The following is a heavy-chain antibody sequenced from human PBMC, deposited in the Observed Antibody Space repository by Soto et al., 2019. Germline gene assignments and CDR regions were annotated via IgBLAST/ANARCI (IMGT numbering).Heavy chain of an antibody. D-gene: IGHD3-10*01. V-gene: IGHV1-69*08. CDR3: TREWEITVSTGSFGGF. CDR1: GGTFSPYT. J-gene: IGHJ4*02. Sequence: QVQLVQSGAEVKKPGSSVKVSCKASGGTFSPYTINWVRQAPGQGLEWRGRIIPFHGVTNYAQKFQARVTITADKSTSTAYMELSGLRFEDTAMDYCTREWEITVSTGSFGGFWGRGTLVTVSS. CDR2: IIPFHGVT.